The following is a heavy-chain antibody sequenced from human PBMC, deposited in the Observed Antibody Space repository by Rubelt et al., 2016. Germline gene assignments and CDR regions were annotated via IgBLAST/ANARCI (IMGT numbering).Heavy chain of an antibody. D-gene: IGHD6-13*01. Sequence: LQKPSETLSLTCSVSGASISSYYWSWIRQSPGKGLEWIASFYHTGSTTYNPSLKSRVTMSVDTSKNQFSLKVRSVTAADTAVYYCARHLVGIAAAGKGYYFDSWGQGSLVTVSS. CDR1: GASISSYY. V-gene: IGHV4-59*01. J-gene: IGHJ4*02. CDR3: ARHLVGIAAAGKGYYFDS. CDR2: FYHTGST.